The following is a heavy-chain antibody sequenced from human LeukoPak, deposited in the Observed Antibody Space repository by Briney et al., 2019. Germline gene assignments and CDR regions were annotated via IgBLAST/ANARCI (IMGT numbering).Heavy chain of an antibody. CDR1: GYTFTGYY. CDR3: ARVGWLAKLLVY. V-gene: IGHV1-8*02. D-gene: IGHD6-19*01. Sequence: GASVKVSCMASGYTFTGYYMHWVRQATGQGLEWMGWMNPNSGNTGYAQKFQGRVTMTRNTSISTAYMELSSLRSEDTAVYYCARVGWLAKLLVYWGQGTLVTVSS. J-gene: IGHJ4*02. CDR2: MNPNSGNT.